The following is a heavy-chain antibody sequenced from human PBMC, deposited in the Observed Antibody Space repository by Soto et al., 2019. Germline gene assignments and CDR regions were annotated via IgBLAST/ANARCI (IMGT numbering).Heavy chain of an antibody. Sequence: PGGSLRLSCAASGFTFSSYAMHWVRQAPGKGLEWVAVISYDGSNKYYAGSVKGRFTISRDNSKNTLYLQMNSLRAEDTAVYYCARDYLGYYDSSGYFGRMDVWGQGTTVTVSS. CDR3: ARDYLGYYDSSGYFGRMDV. V-gene: IGHV3-30-3*01. J-gene: IGHJ6*02. CDR1: GFTFSSYA. D-gene: IGHD3-22*01. CDR2: ISYDGSNK.